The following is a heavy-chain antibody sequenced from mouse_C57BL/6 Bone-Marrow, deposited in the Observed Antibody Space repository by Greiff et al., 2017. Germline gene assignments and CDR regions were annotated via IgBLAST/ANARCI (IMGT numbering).Heavy chain of an antibody. J-gene: IGHJ4*01. D-gene: IGHD1-1*01. CDR3: TRHYYGSSLDYAMDY. CDR1: GFNIKDDY. V-gene: IGHV14-4*01. CDR2: IDPENGDT. Sequence: EVQLQESGAELVRPGASVKLSCTASGFNIKDDYMHWVKQRPEQGLEWIGWIDPENGDTEYASKFQGKATITADTSSNTAYLQLSSLTSEDTAVYYCTRHYYGSSLDYAMDYWGQGTSVTVSS.